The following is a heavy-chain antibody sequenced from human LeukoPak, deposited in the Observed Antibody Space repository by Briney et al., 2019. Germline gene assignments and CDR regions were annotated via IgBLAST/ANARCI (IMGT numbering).Heavy chain of an antibody. CDR2: IYPGDSDT. D-gene: IGHD6-6*01. J-gene: IGHJ4*02. CDR1: GYSFITYW. Sequence: GESLKISCKASGYSFITYWIAWVRQLPGKGLEWMATIYPGDSDTRYSPSFQGQVTISVDKSITTAYLQWSSLKASDTAMYYCAKLRGITSSPFDYWGQGTLVTASS. CDR3: AKLRGITSSPFDY. V-gene: IGHV5-51*01.